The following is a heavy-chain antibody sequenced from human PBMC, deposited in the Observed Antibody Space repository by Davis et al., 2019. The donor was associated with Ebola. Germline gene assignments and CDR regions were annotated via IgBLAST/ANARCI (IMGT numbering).Heavy chain of an antibody. V-gene: IGHV4-39*02. J-gene: IGHJ4*02. D-gene: IGHD2-21*02. CDR2: IYYSGST. CDR3: ARDSDILAVVVTAMDY. Sequence: SETLSLTCTVSGGSISSSSYYWGWIRQPPGKGLEWIGSIYYSGSTYYNPSLKSRVTISVDTSKNQFSLKLSSVTAADTAVYYCARDSDILAVVVTAMDYWGQGTLVTVSS. CDR1: GGSISSSSYY.